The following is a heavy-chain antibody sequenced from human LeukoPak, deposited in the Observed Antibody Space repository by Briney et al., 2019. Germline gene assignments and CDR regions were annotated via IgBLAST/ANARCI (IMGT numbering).Heavy chain of an antibody. V-gene: IGHV3-23*01. D-gene: IGHD3-10*01. CDR2: VSGSGGST. Sequence: PGGSLRLCCAASGFTFSSNAMSWVRQAPGKGLEWVSTVSGSGGSTYYADSVKGRFTISRDNSKNTLYLQMNSLRAEDTAVYYCARGKGHDTSSTDYWGQGTLVTVSS. CDR3: ARGKGHDTSSTDY. CDR1: GFTFSSNA. J-gene: IGHJ4*02.